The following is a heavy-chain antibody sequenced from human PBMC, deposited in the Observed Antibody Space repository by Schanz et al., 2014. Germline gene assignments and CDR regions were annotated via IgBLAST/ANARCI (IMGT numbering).Heavy chain of an antibody. CDR3: AKVRYSSGWRGDYFDE. Sequence: EVQLAESGGGLVQPGGSLRLSCAASGFSFSDHAMDWVRQAAGKGLEWLSVISGSGGSTYYADSVKGRFTISRDNSKNTLYLQMNSLRAEDTAVYYCAKVRYSSGWRGDYFDEWGQGTLVTVAS. J-gene: IGHJ4*02. D-gene: IGHD6-25*01. CDR1: GFSFSDHA. V-gene: IGHV3-23*04. CDR2: ISGSGGST.